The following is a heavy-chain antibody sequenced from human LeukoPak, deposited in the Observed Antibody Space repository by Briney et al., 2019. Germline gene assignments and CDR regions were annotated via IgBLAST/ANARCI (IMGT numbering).Heavy chain of an antibody. CDR2: IDHRGAA. CDR1: GASYNAYY. D-gene: IGHD3-3*01. CDR3: AVGITILGVAASFDS. Sequence: PSETLSLTCAVYGASYNAYYWSWIRQPPGKGLEWIGDIDHRGAATYNPSLKSRLTISADESKNQFSLKLNSLTDADTAVYYCAVGITILGVAASFDSWGQGNLVIVSS. V-gene: IGHV4-34*01. J-gene: IGHJ4*02.